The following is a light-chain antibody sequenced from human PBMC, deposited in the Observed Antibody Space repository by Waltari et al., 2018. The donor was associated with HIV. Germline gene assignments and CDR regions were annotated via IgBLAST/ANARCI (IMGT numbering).Light chain of an antibody. V-gene: IGLV2-14*03. CDR3: ASYTVNSTGV. CDR1: ASAIGRYNY. CDR2: DVN. Sequence: QSALSQPASVSASPGQSVALSCSGSASAIGRYNYVPWYQQHPDRAPTLILFDVNNRPSGISDRFSGSKSGTTASLTISTVRTDDEADYYCASYTVNSTGVFGTGTKLSVL. J-gene: IGLJ1*01.